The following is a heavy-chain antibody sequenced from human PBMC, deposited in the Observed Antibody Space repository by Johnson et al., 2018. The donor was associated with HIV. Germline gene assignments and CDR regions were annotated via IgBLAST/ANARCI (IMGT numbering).Heavy chain of an antibody. V-gene: IGHV3-7*02. CDR1: GFTFSFYS. D-gene: IGHD2-15*01. Sequence: VQLVESGGGLVQPGRSLRLSCTASGFTFSFYSMTWVRQAPGKGLEWVANIKEDGSEIYYVDSVKGRFIISRDNAKNSLYLQMNSLGVEDTAVYYCARRIVVAARGYWAADIWGHGTLVTVSS. J-gene: IGHJ3*02. CDR2: IKEDGSEI. CDR3: ARRIVVAARGYWAADI.